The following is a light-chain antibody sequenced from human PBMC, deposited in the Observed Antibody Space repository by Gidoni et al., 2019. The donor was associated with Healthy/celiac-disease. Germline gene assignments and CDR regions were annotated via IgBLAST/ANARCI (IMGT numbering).Light chain of an antibody. V-gene: IGKV3-20*01. CDR2: GAS. Sequence: EIVLTQSPGTLSLSQGERATLSCRASQSVSSSYLAWYQQKPGQAPRLLIYGASSRATGIPDRFSGSGSGTDFTLTISRLEPEDFAVYYCQQYGSSPMYTFGQXTKLEIK. CDR1: QSVSSSY. CDR3: QQYGSSPMYT. J-gene: IGKJ2*01.